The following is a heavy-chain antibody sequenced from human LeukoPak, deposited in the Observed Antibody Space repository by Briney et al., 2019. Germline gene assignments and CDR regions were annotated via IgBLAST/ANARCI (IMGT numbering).Heavy chain of an antibody. V-gene: IGHV1-24*01. J-gene: IGHJ3*02. D-gene: IGHD3-22*01. Sequence: ASVTVSCTVSGYTLTELSMHWVRQAPGKGLEWMGGFDPEDGETIYAQKFQGRVTMTEDTSTDTAYMELSSLRSEDTAVYYCATDFFTYYYDSSGYNAFDIWGQGTMVTVSS. CDR2: FDPEDGET. CDR1: GYTLTELS. CDR3: ATDFFTYYYDSSGYNAFDI.